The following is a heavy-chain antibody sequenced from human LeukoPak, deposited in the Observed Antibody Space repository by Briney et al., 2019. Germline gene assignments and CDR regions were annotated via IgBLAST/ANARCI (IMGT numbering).Heavy chain of an antibody. V-gene: IGHV3-7*01. CDR1: GFTFSSYW. CDR2: IKQDGSEK. J-gene: IGHJ4*02. D-gene: IGHD6-6*01. Sequence: PGGSLRLSCAASGFTFSSYWMSWVRQAPGKGLEWVANIKQDGSEKDYVDSVKGRFTISRDNARNSLYLQMNSLTAEDTAVYYCARESFAARWDWGQGTLVTVSS. CDR3: ARESFAARWD.